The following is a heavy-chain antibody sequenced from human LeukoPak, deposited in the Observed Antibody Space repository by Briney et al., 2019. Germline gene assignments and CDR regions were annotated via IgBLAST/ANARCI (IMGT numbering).Heavy chain of an antibody. CDR2: IYYSGTT. CDR1: GYSISSGYY. D-gene: IGHD5-24*01. V-gene: IGHV4-38-2*02. Sequence: SETLSLTCTVSGYSISSGYYWGWIRQPPGKGLEWIGNIYYSGTTYHNPSLQSRVTISVDTSKNQFSLKLSSVTAADTAVYYCARLRDGYNYGYFDFWGQGTLVTVSS. J-gene: IGHJ4*02. CDR3: ARLRDGYNYGYFDF.